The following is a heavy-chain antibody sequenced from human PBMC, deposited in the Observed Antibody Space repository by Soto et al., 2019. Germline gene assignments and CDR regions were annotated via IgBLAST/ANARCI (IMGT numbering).Heavy chain of an antibody. CDR2: IYHVGIT. Sequence: PSETLSLTCAVSGGSVSSSQWWSCVRQAPGKGLEWLGEIYHVGITKYNPSLKSRVTISVGKSNNTFSLHLSSVTAADTAVYYCARGLFSGTSYSGGWYCFDYWGQGTLVTVSS. V-gene: IGHV4-4*02. J-gene: IGHJ4*02. CDR3: ARGLFSGTSYSGGWYCFDY. CDR1: GGSVSSSQW. D-gene: IGHD3-10*01.